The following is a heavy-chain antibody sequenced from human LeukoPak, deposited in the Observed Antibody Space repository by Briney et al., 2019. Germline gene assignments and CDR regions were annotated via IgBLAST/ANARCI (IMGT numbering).Heavy chain of an antibody. CDR2: INPNSGGT. CDR3: AIRCNYYDSSGYYWISPIDY. V-gene: IGHV1-2*02. Sequence: ASVKVSCKASGYTFTGYYMHWVRQAPGQGLEWMGWINPNSGGTNYAQKFQGRVTMTRDTSISTACMELSRLRSDDTAVYYCAIRCNYYDSSGYYWISPIDYWGQGTLVTVSS. J-gene: IGHJ4*02. CDR1: GYTFTGYY. D-gene: IGHD3-22*01.